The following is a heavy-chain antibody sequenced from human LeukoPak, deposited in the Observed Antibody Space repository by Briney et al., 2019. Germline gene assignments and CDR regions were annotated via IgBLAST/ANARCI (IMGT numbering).Heavy chain of an antibody. CDR3: ARDVGGILTGYLGRAFDI. Sequence: ASVKVSCKTSGYTFTGYYMHWVRQAPGQGLEWMGWINPNSGGTNYAQKFQGRVTMTRDTSISTAYMELSRLRSDDTAVYYCARDVGGILTGYLGRAFDIWGQGTMVTVSS. CDR2: INPNSGGT. CDR1: GYTFTGYY. J-gene: IGHJ3*02. V-gene: IGHV1-2*02. D-gene: IGHD3-9*01.